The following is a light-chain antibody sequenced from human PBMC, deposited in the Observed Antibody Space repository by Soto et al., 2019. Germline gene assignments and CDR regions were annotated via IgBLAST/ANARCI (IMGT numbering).Light chain of an antibody. J-gene: IGLJ1*01. CDR3: SSYTGTNNFGV. V-gene: IGLV2-8*01. CDR2: EVR. CDR1: SSDVGGYNY. Sequence: QSALTQPPSASGSPGQSVTISCTGSSSDVGGYNYVSWYQQHPGKAHKLVIYEVRKLPSGVPDRFSGSKSGNTASLTVSGLQAEDGADYYCSSYTGTNNFGVFGPGTKLTVL.